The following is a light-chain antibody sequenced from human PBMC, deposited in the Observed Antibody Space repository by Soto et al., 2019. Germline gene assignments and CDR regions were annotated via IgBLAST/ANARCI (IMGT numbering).Light chain of an antibody. V-gene: IGKV3-20*01. J-gene: IGKJ1*01. Sequence: DTVLTQSPGTLSLTSGERATLSCRASQSISGTYLAWYQQKPGQSPRLLIYSAPTRAPGTPDRFSGSGSGTDFTLTISRLEPEDFAVYYCQQYGSLWTFGQGTKVDI. CDR2: SAP. CDR3: QQYGSLWT. CDR1: QSISGTY.